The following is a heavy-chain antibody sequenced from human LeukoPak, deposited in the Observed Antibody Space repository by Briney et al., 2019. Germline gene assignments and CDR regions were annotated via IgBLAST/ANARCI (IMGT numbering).Heavy chain of an antibody. CDR1: GFTFSDYY. D-gene: IGHD6-19*01. CDR2: ISSSGSTI. Sequence: GGSLRLSCAASGFTFSDYYMSWIRQAPGKGVGWVSYISSSGSTIYYADSVKGRFTISRDNAKNSLYLQMNSLRAEDTAVYYCARDPRQWPVPDDFDIWGQGTMVTVSS. J-gene: IGHJ3*02. CDR3: ARDPRQWPVPDDFDI. V-gene: IGHV3-11*01.